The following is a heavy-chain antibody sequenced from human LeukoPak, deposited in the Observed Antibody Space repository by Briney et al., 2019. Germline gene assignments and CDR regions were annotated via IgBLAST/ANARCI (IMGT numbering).Heavy chain of an antibody. CDR1: GGSFSGYY. Sequence: SETLSLTCAVYGGSFSGYYWSWIRQPPGKGLEWIGEINHSGSTNYNPSLKSRATISVDTSKNQFSLKLSSVTAADTAVYYCARRGYSSYYYYYMDVWGKGTTVTVSS. V-gene: IGHV4-34*01. J-gene: IGHJ6*03. CDR2: INHSGST. CDR3: ARRGYSSYYYYYMDV. D-gene: IGHD5-18*01.